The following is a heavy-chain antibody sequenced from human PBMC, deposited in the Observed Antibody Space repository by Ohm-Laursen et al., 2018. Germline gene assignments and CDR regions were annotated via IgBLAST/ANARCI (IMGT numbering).Heavy chain of an antibody. Sequence: QTLSLTCAISGDSVSSDSGAWNWIRQSPSRGLECLGRTHYSSKWVYDYAVSVKSRITITSDTSKNQFSLQLNSVTPEDSAVYYCSRGQRNYYAMDVWGQGTTVTVSS. V-gene: IGHV6-1*01. J-gene: IGHJ6*02. D-gene: IGHD1-1*01. CDR1: GDSVSSDSGA. CDR2: THYSSKWVY. CDR3: SRGQRNYYAMDV.